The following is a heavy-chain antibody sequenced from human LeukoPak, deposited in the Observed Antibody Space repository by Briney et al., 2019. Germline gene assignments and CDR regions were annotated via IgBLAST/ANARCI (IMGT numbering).Heavy chain of an antibody. Sequence: SETLSLTCTVSGGSISSGGYYWSWLRQHPGQGLVWIGYIYYSGSTYYNPSLKSRVTISVDTSKNQFSLKLSSVTAADTAVYYCARDYDFLLGYYGMDVWGQGTTVTVSS. CDR3: ARDYDFLLGYYGMDV. V-gene: IGHV4-31*03. J-gene: IGHJ6*02. CDR2: IYYSGST. D-gene: IGHD3-3*01. CDR1: GGSISSGGYY.